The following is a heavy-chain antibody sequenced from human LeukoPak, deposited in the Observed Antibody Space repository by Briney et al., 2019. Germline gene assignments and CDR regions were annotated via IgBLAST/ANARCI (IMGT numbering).Heavy chain of an antibody. CDR3: ARDTISEYGDYPYLYWDF. CDR2: ISAYNGNT. D-gene: IGHD4-17*01. Sequence: ASVKVSCKASGYTFTSYGISWVRQAPGQGLEWMGWISAYNGNTNYAQKLQGRVTMTTDTSTSTAYMELRSLRSDDTAVYYCARDTISEYGDYPYLYWDFWAEETRDTVSS. CDR1: GYTFTSYG. J-gene: IGHJ4*02. V-gene: IGHV1-18*01.